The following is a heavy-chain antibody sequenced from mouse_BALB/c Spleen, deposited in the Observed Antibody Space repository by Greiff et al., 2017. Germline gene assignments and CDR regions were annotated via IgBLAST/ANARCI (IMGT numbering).Heavy chain of an antibody. CDR3: ARGGYYGSSYDY. CDR2: IYPGDGDT. V-gene: IGHV1-87*01. CDR1: GYTFTSYW. Sequence: VQLQQSGAELARPGASVKLSCKASGYTFTSYWMQWVKQRPGQGLEWIGAIYPGDGDTRYTQKFKGKATLTADKSSSTAYMQLSSLASEDSAVYYCARGGYYGSSYDYWGQGTTLTVSS. J-gene: IGHJ2*01. D-gene: IGHD1-1*01.